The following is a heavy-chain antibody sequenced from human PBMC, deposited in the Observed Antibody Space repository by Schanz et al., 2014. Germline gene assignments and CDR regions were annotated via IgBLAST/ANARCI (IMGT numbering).Heavy chain of an antibody. CDR3: FSMHYGNSVY. CDR1: GGTFSTYP. D-gene: IGHD3-3*02. Sequence: QLQLVQSGAEVRKPGSSMKVSCKASGGTFSTYPINWLRQAPGQGLEWMGRIIPIHGIVNYAQRFQDRVRITADKSTSTVYMELSSLRSEDTAIYYCFSMHYGNSVYWGQGTLVTVSS. J-gene: IGHJ4*02. V-gene: IGHV1-69*02. CDR2: IIPIHGIV.